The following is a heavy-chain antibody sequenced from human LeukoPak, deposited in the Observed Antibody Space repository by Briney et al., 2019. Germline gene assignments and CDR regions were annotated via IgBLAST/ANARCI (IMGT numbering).Heavy chain of an antibody. V-gene: IGHV4-59*01. Sequence: SETLSLTCTGSGGSISSYYWSWIRQPPGKGLEWIGYIYYSGSTNYNPSLKSRVTISVDTSKNQFSLKLSSVTAADTAVYYCARGSIAAAGTYYFDYWGQGTLVTVSS. CDR1: GGSISSYY. J-gene: IGHJ4*02. CDR2: IYYSGST. D-gene: IGHD6-13*01. CDR3: ARGSIAAAGTYYFDY.